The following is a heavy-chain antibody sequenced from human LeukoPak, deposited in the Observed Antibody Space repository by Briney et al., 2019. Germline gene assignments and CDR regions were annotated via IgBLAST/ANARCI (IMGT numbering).Heavy chain of an antibody. CDR2: ISAYNGNT. D-gene: IGHD4-23*01. J-gene: IGHJ5*02. Sequence: ASVKVSCKASGYTFTSYGISWVRQAPGQGLEWMGWISAYNGNTNYAQKLQGRVTMTTDTSTSTAYMELRSLRSDDTAVYYCARVWEYGGSQQNWFDPWGQGTLVTVSS. CDR1: GYTFTSYG. CDR3: ARVWEYGGSQQNWFDP. V-gene: IGHV1-18*01.